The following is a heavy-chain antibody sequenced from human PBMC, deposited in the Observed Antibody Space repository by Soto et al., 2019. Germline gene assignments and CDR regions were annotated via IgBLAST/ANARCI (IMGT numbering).Heavy chain of an antibody. CDR2: ITGSSDST. D-gene: IGHD6-19*01. J-gene: IGHJ6*03. CDR1: GFAFSNHV. V-gene: IGHV3-23*01. CDR3: AKCPLQSFYMDV. Sequence: EVQLLESGGGLVQPGGSLRLSCAASGFAFSNHVMTWVRQAPGKGLEWVSGITGSSDSTTYADSVKGRFTISRDNSKNTLYLQINILRSEDTAIYFCAKCPLQSFYMDVWGKGDTVTVSS.